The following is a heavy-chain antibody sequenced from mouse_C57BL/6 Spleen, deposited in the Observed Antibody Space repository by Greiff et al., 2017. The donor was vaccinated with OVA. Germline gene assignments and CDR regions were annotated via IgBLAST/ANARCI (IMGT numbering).Heavy chain of an antibody. CDR1: GFTFSSYT. CDR3: ARHANWDVWFAY. V-gene: IGHV5-9*01. J-gene: IGHJ3*01. Sequence: EVQVVESGGGLVKPGGSLKLSCAASGFTFSSYTMSWVRQTPEKRLEWVATISGGGGNTYYPDSVKGRFTISRDNAKNTLYLQMSSLRSEDTALYYCARHANWDVWFAYWGQGTLVTVAA. D-gene: IGHD4-1*01. CDR2: ISGGGGNT.